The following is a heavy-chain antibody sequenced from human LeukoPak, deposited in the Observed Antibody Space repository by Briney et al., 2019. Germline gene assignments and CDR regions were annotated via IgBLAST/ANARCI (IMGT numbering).Heavy chain of an antibody. CDR2: ISRSGSVI. Sequence: PGGSLRLSCAASGFSFSSNEMNWVRQAPGKGLEWISYISRSGSVIYCAESVKGRFTISRDNARNSLFLQMNSLRADDTSVYYCARMYRGSGWGSSIDYWGQGTLVTVSS. CDR3: ARMYRGSGWGSSIDY. J-gene: IGHJ4*02. D-gene: IGHD6-19*01. CDR1: GFSFSSNE. V-gene: IGHV3-48*03.